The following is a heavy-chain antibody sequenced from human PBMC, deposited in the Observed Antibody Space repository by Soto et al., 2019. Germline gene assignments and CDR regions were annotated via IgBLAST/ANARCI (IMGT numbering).Heavy chain of an antibody. V-gene: IGHV3-48*01. Sequence: PGGSLRLSCAASGFTFSTYSMNWVRQAPGKGLEWVSYISSGSSTIYYADSVKGRFTISRDNVKNSLYLQMDSLRAEDTAVYYATRSAYMDVWGTGTTVTVSS. CDR2: ISSGSSTI. D-gene: IGHD2-2*01. CDR1: GFTFSTYS. CDR3: TRSAYMDV. J-gene: IGHJ6*03.